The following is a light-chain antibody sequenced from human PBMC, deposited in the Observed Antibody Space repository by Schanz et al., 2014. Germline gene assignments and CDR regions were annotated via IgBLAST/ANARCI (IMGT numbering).Light chain of an antibody. Sequence: VLTQSPGTLSLSPGERATLSCRASQSVRSRNLAWYQQKPGQAPRLLMFNASTRATGIPARFSGSGSGTEFSLTISSLQSEDFATYYCQQLNSPWAFGQGTKVEI. V-gene: IGKV3-15*01. CDR1: QSVRSRN. CDR2: NAS. J-gene: IGKJ1*01. CDR3: QQLNSPWA.